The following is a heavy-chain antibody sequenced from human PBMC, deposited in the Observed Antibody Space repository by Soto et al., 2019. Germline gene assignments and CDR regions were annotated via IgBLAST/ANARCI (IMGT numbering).Heavy chain of an antibody. J-gene: IGHJ4*02. V-gene: IGHV4-34*01. CDR2: INHSGST. CDR3: ARVDAGYCSGGSCYNFDY. Sequence: PSETLSLTCAVYGGSFSGYYWSWIRQPPGKGLEWIGEINHSGSTNYNPSLKSRVTISVDTSKNQFSLKLSSVTAADTAVYYCARVDAGYCSGGSCYNFDYWGQGTLVTVSS. CDR1: GGSFSGYY. D-gene: IGHD2-15*01.